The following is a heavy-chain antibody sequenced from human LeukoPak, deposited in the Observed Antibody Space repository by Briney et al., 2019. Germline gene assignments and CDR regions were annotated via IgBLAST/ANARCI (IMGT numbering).Heavy chain of an antibody. D-gene: IGHD6-13*01. CDR2: IRYDGSNK. CDR3: AKSLSIPGIAASKNYYYYGMDV. Sequence: PGGSLRLSCAASGFTFSSYGMHWVRQAPGKGLEGVAFIRYDGSNKYYADSVKGRFTISRDNSKNTLYLQMNSLRAEDTAVYYCAKSLSIPGIAASKNYYYYGMDVWGQGTTVTVSS. CDR1: GFTFSSYG. J-gene: IGHJ6*02. V-gene: IGHV3-30*02.